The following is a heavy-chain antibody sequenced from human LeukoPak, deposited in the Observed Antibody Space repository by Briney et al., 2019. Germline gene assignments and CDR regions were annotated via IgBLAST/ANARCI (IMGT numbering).Heavy chain of an antibody. Sequence: SETLSLTCTVSGGSISSYYWSWIRQPPGKGLEWIGYIYYSGSTNYNPSLKSRVTISVDTSKNQFSLKLSSVTAADTAVYYCAREARVTVVTPEGWFDPWGQGTLVTVSS. CDR3: AREARVTVVTPEGWFDP. CDR1: GGSISSYY. D-gene: IGHD4-23*01. V-gene: IGHV4-59*12. J-gene: IGHJ5*02. CDR2: IYYSGST.